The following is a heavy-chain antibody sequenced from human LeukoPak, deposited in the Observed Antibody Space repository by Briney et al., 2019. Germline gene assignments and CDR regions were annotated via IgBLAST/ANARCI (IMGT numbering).Heavy chain of an antibody. CDR3: ARREQYTAAAGTGWYFDL. J-gene: IGHJ2*01. CDR1: GGSISSYY. Sequence: NPSETLSLTCTVFGGSISSYYWSWIRQPAGKGLEWIGRIYTSGSTNYNPSLKSRVTMSVDTSKNQFSLKLSSVTAADAAVHYCARREQYTAAAGTGWYFDLWGRGTLVTVSS. V-gene: IGHV4-4*07. CDR2: IYTSGST. D-gene: IGHD6-13*01.